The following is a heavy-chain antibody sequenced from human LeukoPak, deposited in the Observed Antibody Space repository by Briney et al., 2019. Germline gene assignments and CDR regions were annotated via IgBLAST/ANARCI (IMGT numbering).Heavy chain of an antibody. J-gene: IGHJ3*02. CDR1: GFTFSSYA. Sequence: GGSLRLSCAASGFTFSSYAMSWVRQAPGKGLEWVSAISGSGGSTYYADSVKGRFTISRDNSKNTVYLQMNSLRAEDTAVYYCAKDGLTEIVVVPGAFDIWGQGTMVTVSS. D-gene: IGHD3-22*01. CDR2: ISGSGGST. V-gene: IGHV3-23*01. CDR3: AKDGLTEIVVVPGAFDI.